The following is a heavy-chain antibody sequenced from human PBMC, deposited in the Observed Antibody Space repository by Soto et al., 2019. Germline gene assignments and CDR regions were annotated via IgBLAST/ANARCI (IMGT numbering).Heavy chain of an antibody. J-gene: IGHJ6*02. D-gene: IGHD3-3*01. Sequence: SETLSLTCTVSGGSISSYYWSWIRQPAGKGLEWIGRIYTSGSTNYNPSLKSRVTMSVDTSKNQFSLKLSSVTAADTAVYYCAREGTYYDFWSGSMDVWGQGTTVTVSS. CDR3: AREGTYYDFWSGSMDV. CDR1: GGSISSYY. V-gene: IGHV4-4*07. CDR2: IYTSGST.